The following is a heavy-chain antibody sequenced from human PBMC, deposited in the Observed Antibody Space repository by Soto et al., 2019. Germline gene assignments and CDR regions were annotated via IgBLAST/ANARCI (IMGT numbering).Heavy chain of an antibody. Sequence: QVQLQESGPGLVKPSETLSLTCSVSGGSVSNASFYWTWIRQAPGTGLEYIGYIFYTGVTHYNPSLSSRVTISLDTSKNHLSLKLNSMTAADTAVYYCVRVLDSSWYADLWGRGTLVTVSS. CDR2: IFYTGVT. D-gene: IGHD3-22*01. CDR3: VRVLDSSWYADL. CDR1: GGSVSNASFY. V-gene: IGHV4-61*03. J-gene: IGHJ2*01.